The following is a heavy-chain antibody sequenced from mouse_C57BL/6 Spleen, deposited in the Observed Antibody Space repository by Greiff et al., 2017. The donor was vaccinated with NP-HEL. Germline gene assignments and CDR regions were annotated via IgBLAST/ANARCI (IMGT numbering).Heavy chain of an antibody. CDR1: GYTFTSYT. CDR2: INPCSGYT. J-gene: IGHJ2*01. CDR3: ARSNCDVVLFDY. Sequence: QVQLQQSGAELARPGASVKMSCKASGYTFTSYTMHWVKQRPGQGLEWIGYINPCSGYTNYNQKFKGKATLTADKSSSTAYMQLSSLTSEDSAVYYCARSNCDVVLFDYWGQGTTLTVSS. V-gene: IGHV1-4*01. D-gene: IGHD4-1*02.